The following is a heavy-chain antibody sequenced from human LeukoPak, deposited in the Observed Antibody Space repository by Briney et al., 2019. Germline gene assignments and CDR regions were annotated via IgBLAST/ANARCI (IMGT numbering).Heavy chain of an antibody. V-gene: IGHV3-23*01. CDR2: IRGSGGGT. D-gene: IGHD4-17*01. Sequence: GGSLRLSCAASGFIFSKYALMWLRESPGKGVEWVSAIRGSGGGTFYADSVKGRFTIYRDNSKNTLYLQMNGPRAEDTAVYYCARDPNGDYIGAFDMWGRGTLVTVSS. J-gene: IGHJ3*02. CDR3: ARDPNGDYIGAFDM. CDR1: GFIFSKYA.